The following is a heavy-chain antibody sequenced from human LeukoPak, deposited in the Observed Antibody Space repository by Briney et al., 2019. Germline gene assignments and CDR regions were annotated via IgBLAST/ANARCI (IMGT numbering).Heavy chain of an antibody. CDR2: IIPIFGTA. J-gene: IGHJ4*02. CDR3: ARSYSGYLPYFDY. D-gene: IGHD5-12*01. Sequence: ASVKVSCKASGGTFRSYAISWVRQAPGQGLEWMGGIIPIFGTANYAQKFQGRVTITADESTSTAYMELSSLRSEDTAVYYCARSYSGYLPYFDYWGQGTLVTVSS. V-gene: IGHV1-69*13. CDR1: GGTFRSYA.